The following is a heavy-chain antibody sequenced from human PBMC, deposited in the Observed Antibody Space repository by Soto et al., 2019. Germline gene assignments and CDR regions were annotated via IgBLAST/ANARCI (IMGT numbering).Heavy chain of an antibody. CDR1: GYTFTSYY. V-gene: IGHV1-46*01. CDR3: ATPGEYTDAYDY. J-gene: IGHJ4*02. CDR2: INPSGGST. Sequence: GASVKVSCKASGYTFTSYYMHWARQAPGQGLEWMGIINPSGGSTSYAQKFQGRVTMTRDTSTSTVYMELSSLRSEDTAVYYCATPGEYTDAYDYWGQGTLVTVSS. D-gene: IGHD2-2*02.